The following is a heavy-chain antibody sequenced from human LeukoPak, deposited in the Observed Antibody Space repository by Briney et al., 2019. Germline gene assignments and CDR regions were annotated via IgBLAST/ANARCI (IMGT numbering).Heavy chain of an antibody. V-gene: IGHV3-7*01. D-gene: IGHD1-26*01. J-gene: IGHJ4*02. CDR2: IKQDGSEK. CDR3: ARWAGGHYDY. CDR1: GFTFSIYW. Sequence: PGGSLRLSCAASGFTFSIYWMSWVRQAPGKGLEWVANIKQDGSEKWSVDSVKGRFTISRDNGKNSMYLEMNSLRAEDTAVNYCARWAGGHYDYWGQGTLVTVSS.